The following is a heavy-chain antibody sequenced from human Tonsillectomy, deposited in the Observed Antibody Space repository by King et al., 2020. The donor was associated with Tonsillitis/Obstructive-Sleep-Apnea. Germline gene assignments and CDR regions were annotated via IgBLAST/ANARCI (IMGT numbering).Heavy chain of an antibody. D-gene: IGHD3-9*01. CDR2: INPNSGGT. Sequence: QLVQSGAEVKKPGASVKVSCKASGYTFTGYYMHWVRQAPGQGLEWMGWINPNSGGTNYAQKFQGWVTMTRDTSISTTYLELSRLRSDDTAVYYCARAQGYAILTGYPRYFDYWGQGTLVTVSS. J-gene: IGHJ4*02. V-gene: IGHV1-2*04. CDR1: GYTFTGYY. CDR3: ARAQGYAILTGYPRYFDY.